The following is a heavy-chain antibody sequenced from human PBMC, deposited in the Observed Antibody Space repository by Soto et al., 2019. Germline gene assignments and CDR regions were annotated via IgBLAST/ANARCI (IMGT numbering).Heavy chain of an antibody. D-gene: IGHD1-26*01. Sequence: EVQLVESGGGLVQPGGSLRLSCAASGFTFSDHYMDWVRQAPGKGLEWVARSRNKVNSHTTEYAASVKGRFTISRDESKSDLYRRMNSLRVEETAVYYCTRGLLGGAPSYTFHGMDVWGQGTTVTVSS. CDR2: SRNKVNSHTT. J-gene: IGHJ6*01. CDR3: TRGLLGGAPSYTFHGMDV. CDR1: GFTFSDHY. V-gene: IGHV3-72*01.